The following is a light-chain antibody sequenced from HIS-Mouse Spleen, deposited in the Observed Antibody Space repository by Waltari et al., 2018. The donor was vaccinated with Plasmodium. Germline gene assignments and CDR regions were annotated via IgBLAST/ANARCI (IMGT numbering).Light chain of an antibody. V-gene: IGLV2-11*01. CDR1: SSDVGGYNY. CDR3: CSYAGSYTWV. CDR2: DVS. J-gene: IGLJ3*02. Sequence: QSALTQPRSVSGSPGQSVTISCTGTSSDVGGYNYVSWYQQHPGKAPKLMIYDVSKRPPGVRDRFFGSKAGNTASLTISGLQAEDEADYYCCSYAGSYTWVFGGGTKLTVL.